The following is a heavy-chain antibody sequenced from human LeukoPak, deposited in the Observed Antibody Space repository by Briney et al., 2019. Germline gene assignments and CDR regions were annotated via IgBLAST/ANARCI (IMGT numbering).Heavy chain of an antibody. Sequence: GGSLRLSCAASGFTFDDYAMHWVRQAPGKGLEWVSGISWNSGSIGYADSVKGRFTISRDNAKNSLYLQMNSLRAEDTALYYCTKDCSGGSCYSGFDYWGQGTLVTVSS. CDR2: ISWNSGSI. V-gene: IGHV3-9*01. CDR3: TKDCSGGSCYSGFDY. CDR1: GFTFDDYA. J-gene: IGHJ4*02. D-gene: IGHD2-15*01.